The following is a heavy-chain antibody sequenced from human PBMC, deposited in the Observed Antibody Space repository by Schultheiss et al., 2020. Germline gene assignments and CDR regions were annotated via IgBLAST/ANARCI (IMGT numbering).Heavy chain of an antibody. J-gene: IGHJ4*02. V-gene: IGHV4-4*02. D-gene: IGHD4-17*01. CDR3: ARAPYGDSRDY. CDR1: GGSISSSNW. Sequence: SATLSLTCAVSGGSISSSNWWSWVRQPPGKGLEWIGEINHSGSTNYNPSLKSRVTISVDTSKNQFSLKLSSVTAADTAVYYCARAPYGDSRDYWGQGTLVNVSS. CDR2: INHSGST.